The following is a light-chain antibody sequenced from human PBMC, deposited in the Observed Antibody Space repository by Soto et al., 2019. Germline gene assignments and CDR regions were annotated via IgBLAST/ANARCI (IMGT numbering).Light chain of an antibody. CDR3: HQYNSYPWT. CDR2: KAS. Sequence: DIQMTQSPSTLSASVGDRVTITCRTSQSISSLLAWYQQKPGKTPKVLIYKASSLESGVPSRFSGSGSGTEFTLTISSLQPDDFATYYCHQYNSYPWTFGQGTKVEIK. V-gene: IGKV1-5*03. J-gene: IGKJ1*01. CDR1: QSISSL.